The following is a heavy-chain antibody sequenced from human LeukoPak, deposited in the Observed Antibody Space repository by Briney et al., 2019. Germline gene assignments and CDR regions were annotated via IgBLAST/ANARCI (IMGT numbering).Heavy chain of an antibody. Sequence: PGGSLRLSCGASGFSFSSYAMHWVRQAPGKGLEWMAFIRYDGRNKYYADSVKGRFTISRDNSKNTLYLQMNSLRAEDTAVYYCAKDRTPSYYYYMDVWGKGTTVTVSS. J-gene: IGHJ6*03. CDR3: AKDRTPSYYYYMDV. CDR1: GFSFSSYA. CDR2: IRYDGRNK. V-gene: IGHV3-30*02.